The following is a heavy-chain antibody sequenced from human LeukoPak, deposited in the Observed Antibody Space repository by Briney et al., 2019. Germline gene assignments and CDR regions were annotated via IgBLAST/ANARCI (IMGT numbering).Heavy chain of an antibody. CDR3: ASTYYYDSSGIHFDY. D-gene: IGHD3-22*01. CDR2: IYTSGRT. Sequence: SETLSLTCTVSGGSISSGSYYWSWIRQPAGKGLEWIGRIYTSGRTNYNPSLKSRVTISVDTSKNQFSLKLSSVTAADTAVYYCASTYYYDSSGIHFDYWGQGTLVTVAS. J-gene: IGHJ4*02. CDR1: GGSISSGSYY. V-gene: IGHV4-61*02.